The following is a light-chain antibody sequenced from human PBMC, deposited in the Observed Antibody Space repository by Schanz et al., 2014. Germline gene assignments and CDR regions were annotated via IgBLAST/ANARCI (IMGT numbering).Light chain of an antibody. Sequence: EIVLTQSPGTLSLSPGERATLSCRASQSVNSDYLAWYQQRPGQAPRLLIYGASTRASDFPDRFSGSGSGTDFTLTISRLETEDFAVYYCQHYGSSPLFTFGPGTTVDIK. V-gene: IGKV3-20*01. CDR3: QHYGSSPLFT. CDR1: QSVNSDY. CDR2: GAS. J-gene: IGKJ3*01.